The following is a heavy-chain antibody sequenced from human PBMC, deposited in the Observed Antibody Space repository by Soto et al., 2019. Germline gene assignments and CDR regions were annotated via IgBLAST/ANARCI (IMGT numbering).Heavy chain of an antibody. V-gene: IGHV3-30*18. D-gene: IGHD1-26*01. CDR1: GFTFSSYG. Sequence: PGGSLRLSCAASGFTFSSYGMHWVRQAPGKGLEWVAVISYDGSNKYYADSVKGRFTISRGNSKNTLYLQMNSLRAEDTAVYYCAKDRPEVGAYDYWGQGTLVTVSS. J-gene: IGHJ4*02. CDR3: AKDRPEVGAYDY. CDR2: ISYDGSNK.